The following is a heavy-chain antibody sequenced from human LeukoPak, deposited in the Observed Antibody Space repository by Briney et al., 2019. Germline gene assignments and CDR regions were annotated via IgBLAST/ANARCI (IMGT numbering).Heavy chain of an antibody. V-gene: IGHV3-7*01. CDR2: INRAGIES. Sequence: PGRSLRLSCAASGFTFTDYWMTWVRQVPGKGLEWVANINRAGIESYYVDPVKGRFTISRDNAEKSLYLQMDSLRVDDTAVYYCARVGTWELQRVFDNWGQGTLVTVPS. CDR1: GFTFTDYW. J-gene: IGHJ4*02. D-gene: IGHD1-26*01. CDR3: ARVGTWELQRVFDN.